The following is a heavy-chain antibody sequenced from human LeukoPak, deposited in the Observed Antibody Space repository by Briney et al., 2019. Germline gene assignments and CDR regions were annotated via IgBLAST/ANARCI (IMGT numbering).Heavy chain of an antibody. J-gene: IGHJ4*02. Sequence: GGSLGLSCAACGFAFSTYTMNWARQAPGKGLGWAASINSGGTTTHYAFSVKGRFTISRDNAQNVLYLQMNGLRGDDAAVYYCLRGDSRDCWGQGTLVTVSA. CDR1: GFAFSTYT. V-gene: IGHV3-21*06. D-gene: IGHD3-22*01. CDR3: LRGDSRDC. CDR2: INSGGTTT.